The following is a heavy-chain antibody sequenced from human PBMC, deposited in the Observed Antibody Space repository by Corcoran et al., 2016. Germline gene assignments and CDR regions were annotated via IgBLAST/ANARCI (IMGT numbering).Heavy chain of an antibody. J-gene: IGHJ2*01. CDR3: ARDPGYYDSSGYSTSWYFDL. V-gene: IGHV1-18*01. Sequence: QVQLVQSGAEVKKPGASVKVSCKASGYTFTSYGISWVRQAPGQGLEWMGWISAYNGNTNYAQKLQGRVTMTTDTSTSTAYMELRSLRSDDTAVYYCARDPGYYDSSGYSTSWYFDLWGRGTLVTVSS. D-gene: IGHD3-22*01. CDR2: ISAYNGNT. CDR1: GYTFTSYG.